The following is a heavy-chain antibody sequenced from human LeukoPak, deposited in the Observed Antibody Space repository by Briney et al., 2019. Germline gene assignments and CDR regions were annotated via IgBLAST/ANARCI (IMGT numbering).Heavy chain of an antibody. Sequence: ESGPTLVNPTQTLTLTCSFSGFSLSTNGESVGWIRQPPGKALEWLALIYWSDDKHYSPAVKNRLSIAKDTSTNEVVLTMTNMEPVDTATYYCAHRRLLSFGDLQWGQGTLVTVSS. CDR2: IYWSDDK. CDR3: AHRRLLSFGDLQ. J-gene: IGHJ4*02. D-gene: IGHD3-10*01. CDR1: GFSLSTNGES. V-gene: IGHV2-5*01.